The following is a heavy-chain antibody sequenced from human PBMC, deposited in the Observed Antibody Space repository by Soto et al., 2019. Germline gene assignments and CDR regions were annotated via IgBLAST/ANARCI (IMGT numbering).Heavy chain of an antibody. V-gene: IGHV1-2*02. CDR2: INPKSGGT. D-gene: IGHD3-22*01. Sequence: ASVKVSCKTSGYTFSAYYMHWVRQAPGQGLEWMGWINPKSGGTLYAQKFQGRVTMTRDTSISTAYMELSRLRSDDTAVYYCARGGAFAYDTSGYSVYWGQGTLVTVS. J-gene: IGHJ4*02. CDR3: ARGGAFAYDTSGYSVY. CDR1: GYTFSAYY.